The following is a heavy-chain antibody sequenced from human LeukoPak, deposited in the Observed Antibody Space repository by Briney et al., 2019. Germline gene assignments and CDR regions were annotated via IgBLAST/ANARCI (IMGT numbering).Heavy chain of an antibody. Sequence: SETLSLTCTVSGGSISSSSYYWGWIRQPPGKGLEWIGSIYYSGSTYYNPSLKSRVTISVDTSKNQFSLKLSSVTAADTAVYYCARLYYYYGSYYYYYMDVWGKGTTVTVSS. D-gene: IGHD3-10*01. CDR1: GGSISSSSYY. V-gene: IGHV4-39*01. J-gene: IGHJ6*03. CDR2: IYYSGST. CDR3: ARLYYYYGSYYYYYMDV.